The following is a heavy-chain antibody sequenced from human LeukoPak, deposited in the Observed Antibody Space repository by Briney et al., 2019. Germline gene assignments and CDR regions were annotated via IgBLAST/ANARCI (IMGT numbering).Heavy chain of an antibody. D-gene: IGHD6-6*01. CDR2: IYSGGST. CDR3: ARADDDSSPRGYYYYYMDV. Sequence: GGSLRLSCAASGFTVSSNYMSWVRQAPGKGLEWVSVIYSGGSTYYADSVKGRFTISRDNSKNMLYLQMNSLRAEDTAVYYCARADDDSSPRGYYYYYMDVWGKGTTVTVSS. V-gene: IGHV3-53*01. J-gene: IGHJ6*03. CDR1: GFTVSSNY.